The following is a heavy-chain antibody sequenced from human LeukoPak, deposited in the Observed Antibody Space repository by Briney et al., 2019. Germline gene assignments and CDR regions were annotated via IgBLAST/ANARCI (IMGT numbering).Heavy chain of an antibody. D-gene: IGHD5-24*01. Sequence: GASVKVSCKASGYSFTSYYMHWVRQAPGQGLEWMGFINPSGSSAAYAQKFQGRLTMTRDMFTSTDYMELTSLTSDDTAVYYCARSTHPWLQSYYFDYWGQGTLVTVSS. V-gene: IGHV1-46*01. CDR3: ARSTHPWLQSYYFDY. J-gene: IGHJ4*02. CDR1: GYSFTSYY. CDR2: INPSGSSA.